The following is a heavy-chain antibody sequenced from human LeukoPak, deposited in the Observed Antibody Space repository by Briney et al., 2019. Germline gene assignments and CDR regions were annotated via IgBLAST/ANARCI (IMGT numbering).Heavy chain of an antibody. CDR3: ARTTRYYDSSGCFDF. J-gene: IGHJ4*02. Sequence: SETLSLTCTVSGGSISSYYWSWIRHPPGKGLEWIAYIYYSGSTNYNPSLKSRVTISVDTSQNQFSLKLSSVTAADTAVYYCARTTRYYDSSGCFDFWGQGTLVSVSS. V-gene: IGHV4-59*08. D-gene: IGHD3-22*01. CDR2: IYYSGST. CDR1: GGSISSYY.